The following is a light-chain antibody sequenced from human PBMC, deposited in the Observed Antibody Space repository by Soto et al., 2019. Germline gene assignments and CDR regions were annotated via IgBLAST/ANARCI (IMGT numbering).Light chain of an antibody. Sequence: EIVLTQSPTTLSLSPGERATLSFRASQSVSSYLAWYQQKPGQAPRLLIYDASNRATGIPARFSGSGSGTDFTLTISSLEPEDFAVYYCQQRSNWRITFGQGTRLEL. V-gene: IGKV3-11*01. CDR2: DAS. CDR3: QQRSNWRIT. CDR1: QSVSSY. J-gene: IGKJ5*01.